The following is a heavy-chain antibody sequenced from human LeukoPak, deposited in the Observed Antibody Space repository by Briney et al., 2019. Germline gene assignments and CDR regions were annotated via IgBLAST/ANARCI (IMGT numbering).Heavy chain of an antibody. V-gene: IGHV3-30*03. CDR1: GFTFRSYG. CDR3: AAGSDFDY. D-gene: IGHD3-10*01. Sequence: PGGTLRLSCAASGFTFRSYGMYWVRQAPGMGLEWVAVVSYDGNNKYYSDSVKGRFTISRDNSKNTLFLQMNSLRAEDTAVYYCAAGSDFDYWGQGTLVTVSS. CDR2: VSYDGNNK. J-gene: IGHJ4*02.